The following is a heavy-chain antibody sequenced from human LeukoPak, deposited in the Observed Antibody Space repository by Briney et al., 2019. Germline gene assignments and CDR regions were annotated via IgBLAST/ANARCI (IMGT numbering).Heavy chain of an antibody. V-gene: IGHV1-2*02. Sequence: ASVRVSCKASGYTFTGYYVHWVRQAPGQGLEWMGWINPNSGGTNYAQKFQGRVTMTRDTSISTAYMELSRLRSDDTAVYYCARDRITMVRGVRTNWFDPWGQGTLVTVSS. D-gene: IGHD3-10*01. CDR2: INPNSGGT. CDR1: GYTFTGYY. CDR3: ARDRITMVRGVRTNWFDP. J-gene: IGHJ5*02.